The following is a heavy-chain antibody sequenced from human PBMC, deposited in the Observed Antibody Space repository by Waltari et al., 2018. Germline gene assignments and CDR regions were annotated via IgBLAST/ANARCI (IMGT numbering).Heavy chain of an antibody. CDR3: ASLIVVVVAATHFDY. D-gene: IGHD2-15*01. CDR1: GGSISSSSYY. J-gene: IGHJ4*02. V-gene: IGHV4-39*07. CDR2: IYYSGST. Sequence: QLQLQESGPGLVKPSETLSLTCTVSGGSISSSSYYWGWIRQPPGKGLEWIGSIYYSGSTYYNPSLKSRVTISVDTSKNQFSLKLSSVTAADTAVYYCASLIVVVVAATHFDYWGQGTLVTVSS.